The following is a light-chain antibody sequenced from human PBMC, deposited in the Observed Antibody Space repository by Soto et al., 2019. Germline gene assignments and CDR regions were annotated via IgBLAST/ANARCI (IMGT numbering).Light chain of an antibody. CDR1: QSISSW. CDR3: QQYNSYPWT. V-gene: IGKV1-5*01. J-gene: IGKJ1*01. CDR2: DAS. Sequence: DIQMTQSPSTLSASVGDRVTITCRASQSISSWLAWYQQKPGKAPKLLIYDASSLESGVPSRFSGSGSGTEFTPTISSLQPDDFETYYCQQYNSYPWTFGQGTKVDIK.